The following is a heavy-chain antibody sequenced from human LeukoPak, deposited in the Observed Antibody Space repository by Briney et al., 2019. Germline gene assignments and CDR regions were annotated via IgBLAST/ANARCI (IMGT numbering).Heavy chain of an antibody. J-gene: IGHJ3*02. Sequence: GGSLRLSCAASGFTFSSDGMHWVRQALGKVLEWVAVISYDGSHKYYADFVKGRFTISRDDSKNTLYLQMNSLRAEDTAVDYCATASRLSYDTFDIWGQGTVVTVSS. CDR1: GFTFSSDG. D-gene: IGHD3-16*02. CDR2: ISYDGSHK. CDR3: ATASRLSYDTFDI. V-gene: IGHV3-30*03.